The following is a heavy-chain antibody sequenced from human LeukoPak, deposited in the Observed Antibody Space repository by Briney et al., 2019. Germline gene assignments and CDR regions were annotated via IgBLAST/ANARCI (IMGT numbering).Heavy chain of an antibody. CDR3: ARDEGALGYCSGGSCYSGWFDP. CDR1: GYTFTSYY. D-gene: IGHD2-15*01. Sequence: ASVKVSCKASGYTFTSYYMHWVRQAPGQGLEWMGIINPSGGSTSYAQKFQGRVTMTRDMSTSTVYMELSSLRSEDTAVYYCARDEGALGYCSGGSCYSGWFDPWGQGTLVTVSS. CDR2: INPSGGST. V-gene: IGHV1-46*01. J-gene: IGHJ5*02.